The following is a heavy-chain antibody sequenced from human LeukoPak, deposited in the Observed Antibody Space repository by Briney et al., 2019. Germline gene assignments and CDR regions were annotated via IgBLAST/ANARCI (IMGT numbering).Heavy chain of an antibody. CDR2: IRGSSSYM. V-gene: IGHV3-21*01. CDR1: GFSFSSYS. J-gene: IGHJ4*02. CDR3: ASSSYYDSSGRYPRFDY. D-gene: IGHD3-22*01. Sequence: PGGSLRLSCAGSGFSFSSYSLNWVRQAPGKGLEWVSFIRGSSSYMYYADSVKGRFTISRDNAKNSLYLQMNSLRAEDTAVYYCASSSYYDSSGRYPRFDYWGQGTLVTVSS.